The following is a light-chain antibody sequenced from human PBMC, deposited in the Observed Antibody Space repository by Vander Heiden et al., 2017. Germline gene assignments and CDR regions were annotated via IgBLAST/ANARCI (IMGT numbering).Light chain of an antibody. CDR1: QSISSY. J-gene: IGKJ2*01. Sequence: IHFSQSPSSLSASVGDRVTITCRASQSISSYLNWYQQKPGKAPKLLIYAASSLQSGVPSRFSGSGSGTDFTLTISSLQPEDFATYYCQQSYSTPRTFGQGTKLGIK. CDR3: QQSYSTPRT. V-gene: IGKV1-39*01. CDR2: AAS.